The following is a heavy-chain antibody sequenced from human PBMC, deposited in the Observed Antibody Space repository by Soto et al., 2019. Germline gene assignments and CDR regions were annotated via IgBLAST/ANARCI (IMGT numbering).Heavy chain of an antibody. CDR3: ARVESYYYDSSGYQGNAFDI. CDR2: ISYDGSNK. CDR1: GFTFSSYA. D-gene: IGHD3-22*01. V-gene: IGHV3-30-3*01. Sequence: QVQLVESGGGVVQPGRSLRLSCAASGFTFSSYAMHWVRQAPGKGLEWVAVISYDGSNKYYADSVKGRFTISRDNSKNTLYLQMNSLRAEDTAVYYCARVESYYYDSSGYQGNAFDIWGQGTMVTVSS. J-gene: IGHJ3*02.